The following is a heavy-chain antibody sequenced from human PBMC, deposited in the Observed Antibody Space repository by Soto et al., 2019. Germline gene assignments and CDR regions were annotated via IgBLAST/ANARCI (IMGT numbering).Heavy chain of an antibody. D-gene: IGHD3-10*01. V-gene: IGHV3-15*07. CDR3: STDLKWSGGDF. CDR2: MRGTTDGGET. CDR1: GLTFSGAW. Sequence: EVHLVESGGGLVKPGESLRLSCVVSGLTFSGAWLNWVRRAPGKGLEWVGRMRGTTDGGETDYSAPVKGRFIISRDDSRNTLFLHMNSLRTEDTAVYYCSTDLKWSGGDFWGQGTLVTVS. J-gene: IGHJ4*02.